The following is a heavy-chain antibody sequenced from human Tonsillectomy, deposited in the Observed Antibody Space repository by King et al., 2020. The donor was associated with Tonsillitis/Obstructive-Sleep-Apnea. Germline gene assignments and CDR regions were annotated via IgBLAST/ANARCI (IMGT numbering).Heavy chain of an antibody. J-gene: IGHJ3*02. V-gene: IGHV3-23*04. Sequence: VQLVESGGGLVQPGGSLRLSCAASGFTFSNYTMIWVRQAPGKGLEWVSSITGIAFTTYYADSVRGRFTISRDNSKNTLHLQMHSLRAEDTAVYYCAKGHGDADAFDIWGRGTMVTVSS. CDR3: AKGHGDADAFDI. D-gene: IGHD4-17*01. CDR1: GFTFSNYT. CDR2: ITGIAFTT.